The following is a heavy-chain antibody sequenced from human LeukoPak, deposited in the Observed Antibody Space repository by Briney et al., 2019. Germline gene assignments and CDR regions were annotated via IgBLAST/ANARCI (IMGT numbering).Heavy chain of an antibody. J-gene: IGHJ4*02. CDR2: ISIDGTEK. CDR1: GFIFRNYG. CDR3: ANPQSRGYDYLDY. Sequence: GRSLRLSCAASGFIFRNYGMHWARQAPGKGLEWVAVISIDGTEKYYADSVKGRFTISRDNSKNTLSLQMNSLRGDDTAVYYCANPQSRGYDYLDYWGQGTLVTVSS. D-gene: IGHD5-12*01. V-gene: IGHV3-30*18.